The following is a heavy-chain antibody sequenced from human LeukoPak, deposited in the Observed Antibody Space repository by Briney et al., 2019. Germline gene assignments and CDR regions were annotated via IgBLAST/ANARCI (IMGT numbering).Heavy chain of an antibody. CDR1: GGSISSNSYY. V-gene: IGHV4-39*07. Sequence: PSETLSLTCAVSGGSISSNSYYWSWIRQPPGKGLEWIGEINHSGSTNYNPSLKSRVTISVDTSKNQFSLKLSSVTAADTAVYYCARCPGDGRSQIWFDPWGQGTLVTVSS. J-gene: IGHJ5*02. CDR3: ARCPGDGRSQIWFDP. D-gene: IGHD3-10*01. CDR2: INHSGST.